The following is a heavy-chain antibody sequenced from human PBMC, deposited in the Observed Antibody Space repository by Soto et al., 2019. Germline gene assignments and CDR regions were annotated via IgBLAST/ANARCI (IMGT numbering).Heavy chain of an antibody. CDR1: GGSISGGGYS. V-gene: IGHV4-30-2*01. CDR2: IYPSGST. Sequence: SETLSLTCAVSGGSISGGGYSWNWIRQPPGKALEYIGYIYPSGSTYYNPSLRSRVIISLDKSKNQFSLKLSSVTAADTAVYYCARGGYSGFHFMFDYWGQGTLVTVSS. CDR3: ARGGYSGFHFMFDY. D-gene: IGHD5-12*01. J-gene: IGHJ4*02.